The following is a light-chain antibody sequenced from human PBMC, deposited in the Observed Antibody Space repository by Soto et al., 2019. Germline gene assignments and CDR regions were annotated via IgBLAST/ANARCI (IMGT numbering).Light chain of an antibody. CDR3: LQIHTFPRT. CDR2: GVS. CDR1: QRVSSY. Sequence: IQLTQSPSFLSASVGDRVTITCRASQRVSSYLNWYQQKPGKTPKLLISGVSTLESGVSSRFSGSGSTTDFTLTISCLQPEDFATYYCLQIHTFPRTFGEGTKVEIK. J-gene: IGKJ2*01. V-gene: IGKV1-9*01.